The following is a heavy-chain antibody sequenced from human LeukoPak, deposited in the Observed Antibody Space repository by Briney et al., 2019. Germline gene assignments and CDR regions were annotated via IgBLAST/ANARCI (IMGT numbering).Heavy chain of an antibody. CDR1: RYTPRRNY. CDR2: IYSGGST. CDR3: ARGGDSSYYGDY. Sequence: AGGSPRLSCAPSRYTPRRNYTNGVPEAPEEGLECVSLIYSGGSTHYADSVKGRFTISRDSSKNTQYLQMNSLRAEDTAVYCCARGGDSSYYGDYWGQGTLVTVSS. V-gene: IGHV3-66*01. D-gene: IGHD3-22*01. J-gene: IGHJ4*02.